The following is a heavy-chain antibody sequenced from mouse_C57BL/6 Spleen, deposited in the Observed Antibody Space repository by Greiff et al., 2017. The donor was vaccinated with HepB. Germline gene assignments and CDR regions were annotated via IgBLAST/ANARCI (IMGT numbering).Heavy chain of an antibody. D-gene: IGHD3-2*02. CDR3: ARSREGSGYFDY. J-gene: IGHJ2*01. Sequence: VQLQQPGAELVKPGASVKMSCKASGYTFTSYWITWVKQRPGQGLEWIGDIYPGSGSTNYNEKFKSKATLTVDTSSSTAYMQLSSLTSEGSAVYYCARSREGSGYFDYWGQGTTLTVSS. V-gene: IGHV1-55*01. CDR2: IYPGSGST. CDR1: GYTFTSYW.